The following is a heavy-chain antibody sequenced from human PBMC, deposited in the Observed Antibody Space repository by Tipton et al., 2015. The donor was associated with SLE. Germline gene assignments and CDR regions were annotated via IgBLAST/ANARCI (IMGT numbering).Heavy chain of an antibody. D-gene: IGHD6-19*01. V-gene: IGHV3-43*01. J-gene: IGHJ4*02. Sequence: SLRLSCAASGFTFDDYTMHWVRRAPGKGLEWVSLISWDGGTTYYADSVRGRFTISRDSIKNSLYLQMNSPTSEDTALYYCAKDYTTAWYGPTDYWGQGTLVTVSS. CDR2: ISWDGGTT. CDR3: AKDYTTAWYGPTDY. CDR1: GFTFDDYT.